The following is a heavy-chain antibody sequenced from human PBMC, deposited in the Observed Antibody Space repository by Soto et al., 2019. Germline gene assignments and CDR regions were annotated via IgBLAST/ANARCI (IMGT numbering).Heavy chain of an antibody. Sequence: GGSLRLSCAASGFTFSSYGMQWVRQAPGKGLEWVAVIWYDGSNQYYADSVKGRFTIPRDNSKNTLYLQMNSLRAEDTAVYYCAKVPPITMVRGVMGAFDIWGQGTMVTVSS. V-gene: IGHV3-33*06. J-gene: IGHJ3*02. D-gene: IGHD3-10*01. CDR2: IWYDGSNQ. CDR3: AKVPPITMVRGVMGAFDI. CDR1: GFTFSSYG.